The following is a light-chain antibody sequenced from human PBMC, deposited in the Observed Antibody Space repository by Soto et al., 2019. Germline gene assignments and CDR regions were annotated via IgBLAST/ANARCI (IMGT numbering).Light chain of an antibody. CDR2: DTF. CDR3: QQRWDWPLT. J-gene: IGKJ4*01. V-gene: IGKV3-11*01. CDR1: RTVNSQ. Sequence: EIVFTQSPASVSLSPGGRATLSCRASRTVNSQLAWYQQKPGQAPRLLIYDTFNRAAGIPARFSGSETGTDFTLTINXLEPGDSAVYYCQQRWDWPLTFGGGTKV.